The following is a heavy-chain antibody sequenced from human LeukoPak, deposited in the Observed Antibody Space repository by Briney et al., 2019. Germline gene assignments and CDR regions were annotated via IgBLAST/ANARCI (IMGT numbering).Heavy chain of an antibody. Sequence: SETLSLTCAVYGGSFSGYCWSCIRQPPGKGLEWIGEINHSGSTNYNPSLKSRLTISVDTSKNQFSLKLNSVTAADTAVYYCASFRWGVGFEYWGQGTLVTVSS. CDR1: GGSFSGYC. CDR3: ASFRWGVGFEY. V-gene: IGHV4-34*01. D-gene: IGHD3-16*01. CDR2: INHSGST. J-gene: IGHJ4*02.